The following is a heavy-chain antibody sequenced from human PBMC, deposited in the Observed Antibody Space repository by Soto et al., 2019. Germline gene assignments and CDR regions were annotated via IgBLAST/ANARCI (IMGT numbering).Heavy chain of an antibody. D-gene: IGHD3-22*01. CDR2: ISWNSGSA. CDR3: VKGLNYNFDNIGFHG. CDR1: GFTFDDYA. J-gene: IGHJ4*02. Sequence: GGSLRLSCAASGFTFDDYAMHWVRQLPGKGLEWVSGISWNSGSAAYMDSVKGRFLISRDNAKKSLFLQMRSLRPEDTALYYCVKGLNYNFDNIGFHGWGQGTLVTVSS. V-gene: IGHV3-9*01.